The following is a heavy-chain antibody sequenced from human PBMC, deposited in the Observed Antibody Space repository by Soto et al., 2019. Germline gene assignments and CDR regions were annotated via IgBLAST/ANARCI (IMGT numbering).Heavy chain of an antibody. Sequence: SETLSLTCTVPGGSISSYYWSWIRQPPGKGLEWIGYIYYSGSTNYNPSLKSRVTISVDTSKNQFSLKLSSVTAADTAVYYCARMGIAVAGSNWFDPWGQGTLVTVS. D-gene: IGHD6-19*01. CDR1: GGSISSYY. CDR2: IYYSGST. J-gene: IGHJ5*02. CDR3: ARMGIAVAGSNWFDP. V-gene: IGHV4-59*08.